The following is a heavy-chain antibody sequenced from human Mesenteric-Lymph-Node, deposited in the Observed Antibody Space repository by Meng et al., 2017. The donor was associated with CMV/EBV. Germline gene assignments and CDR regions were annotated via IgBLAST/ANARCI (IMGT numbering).Heavy chain of an antibody. V-gene: IGHV1-2*02. J-gene: IGHJ4*02. CDR3: AKDGGSYLDYYFDY. Sequence: ASVKVSCKASEYTFIDYYMHWVRQAPGQGLGWMGWINPNTGDTVYAQKFQGRVTMTRDMSIDTVYMDLTRLRSDDTAVYYCAKDGGSYLDYYFDYWGQGTLVTVSS. CDR2: INPNTGDT. D-gene: IGHD1-26*01. CDR1: EYTFIDYY.